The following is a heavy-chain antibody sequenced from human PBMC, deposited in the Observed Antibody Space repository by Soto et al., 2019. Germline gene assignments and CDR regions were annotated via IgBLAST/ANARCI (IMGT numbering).Heavy chain of an antibody. CDR1: GFPFSSYA. D-gene: IGHD1-1*01. CDR2: ITFNGDRI. Sequence: EVQLVESGGGLVQPGGSLRLSCSASGFPFSSYAMHWVRQAPGKGLEYVSSITFNGDRIHYADSVKDRFTISRDNSNNILYLQMRSLRVEDTAVYYCVKDAWVNDAYWGQGTLVTVSS. J-gene: IGHJ4*02. V-gene: IGHV3-64D*08. CDR3: VKDAWVNDAY.